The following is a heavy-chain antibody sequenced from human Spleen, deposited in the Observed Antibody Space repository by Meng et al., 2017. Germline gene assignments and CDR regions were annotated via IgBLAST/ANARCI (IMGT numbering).Heavy chain of an antibody. J-gene: IGHJ4*02. CDR2: ISSSSSYI. D-gene: IGHD3-16*02. CDR1: GFTFDDYA. V-gene: IGHV3-21*01. CDR3: AREYIEN. Sequence: QLWEAGGVEVQPGGSLVFSCAASGFTFDDYAMHWVRQLPGKGLEWVSSISSSSSYIYYADSVKGRFTISRDNAKNSLYLQMNSLRAEDTAVYYCAREYIENWGQGTLVTVSS.